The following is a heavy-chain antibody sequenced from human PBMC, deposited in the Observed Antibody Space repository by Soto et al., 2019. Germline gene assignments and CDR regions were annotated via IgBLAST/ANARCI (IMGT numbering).Heavy chain of an antibody. Sequence: APGKVSSKASGSTFTSQATSWVRQAPGQGLEWMVWISAYNGNTNYAQKLQGRVTMTTDTSASTAYMELRSRRSDDTAVYDCTRAGGGYSYGYDYWGQGTLVTVSP. CDR1: GSTFTSQA. CDR3: TRAGGGYSYGYDY. CDR2: ISAYNGNT. V-gene: IGHV1-18*01. J-gene: IGHJ4*02. D-gene: IGHD5-18*01.